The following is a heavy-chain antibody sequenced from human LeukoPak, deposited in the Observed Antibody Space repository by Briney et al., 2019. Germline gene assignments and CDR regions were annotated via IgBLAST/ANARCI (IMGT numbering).Heavy chain of an antibody. D-gene: IGHD6-13*01. CDR2: IWYDGSNK. J-gene: IGHJ6*02. CDR3: ARDLGYSSSYGMDV. Sequence: GGSLRLSCAASGFTFSSYWMSWVRQAPGKGLEWVAVIWYDGSNKYYADSVKGRFTISRDNSKNTLYLQMNSLRAEDTAVYYCARDLGYSSSYGMDVWGQGTTVTVSS. CDR1: GFTFSSYW. V-gene: IGHV3-33*08.